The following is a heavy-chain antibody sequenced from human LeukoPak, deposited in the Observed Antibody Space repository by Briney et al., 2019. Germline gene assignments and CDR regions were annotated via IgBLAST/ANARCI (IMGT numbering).Heavy chain of an antibody. V-gene: IGHV4-39*07. CDR2: IYYSGST. CDR1: GGSISSSSYY. D-gene: IGHD3-10*01. CDR3: ARVRILWFGELSNDFDY. J-gene: IGHJ4*02. Sequence: ASETLSLTCTVSGGSISSSSYYWGWIRQPPGKGLEWIGSIYYSGSTYYNPSLKSRVTISVDTSKNQFSLKLSSVTAADTAVYYCARVRILWFGELSNDFDYWGQGTLVTVSS.